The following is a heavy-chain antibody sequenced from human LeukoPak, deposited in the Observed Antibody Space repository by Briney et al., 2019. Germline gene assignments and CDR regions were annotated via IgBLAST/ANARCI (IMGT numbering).Heavy chain of an antibody. CDR1: GGSISSYY. V-gene: IGHV4-4*07. CDR3: ARVTLDILTGYSPSYYYYMDV. CDR2: IYTSGST. Sequence: SETLSLTCTVSGGSISSYYFTWIRQAAAAGKGLEWIGRIYTSGSTNYNPSLKSRVTISVDTSKNQFSLKLTSVTAADTAVYYCARVTLDILTGYSPSYYYYMDVWGKGTTVTISS. D-gene: IGHD3-9*01. J-gene: IGHJ6*03.